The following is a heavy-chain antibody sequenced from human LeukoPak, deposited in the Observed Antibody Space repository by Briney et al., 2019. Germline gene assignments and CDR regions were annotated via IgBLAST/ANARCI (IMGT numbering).Heavy chain of an antibody. D-gene: IGHD2-2*01. CDR3: ARGDCSSTSCYYYYGMDV. CDR2: INPNSGGT. CDR1: GYTFTGYY. Sequence: ASVKVSCKASGYTFTGYYMHWVRQAPGQGLEWMGWINPNSGGTNYAQKFQGGVTMTRDTSISTAYMELSRLRSDDTAVYYCARGDCSSTSCYYYYGMDVWGQGTTVTVSS. J-gene: IGHJ6*02. V-gene: IGHV1-2*02.